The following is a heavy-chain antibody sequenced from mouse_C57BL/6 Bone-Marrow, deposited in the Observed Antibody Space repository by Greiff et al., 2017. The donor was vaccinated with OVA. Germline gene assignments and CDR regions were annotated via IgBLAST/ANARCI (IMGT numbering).Heavy chain of an antibody. V-gene: IGHV5-12*01. Sequence: EVQGVESGGGLVQPGGSLKLSCAASGFTFSDYYMYWVRQTPEKRLEWVAYLSNGGGSTYSPDTVKGRFTISRDNAKNTLYLQMSRLKSEDTAMYYCARPLWYGSSPAYWGQGTLVTVSA. D-gene: IGHD1-1*01. CDR2: LSNGGGST. J-gene: IGHJ3*01. CDR1: GFTFSDYY. CDR3: ARPLWYGSSPAY.